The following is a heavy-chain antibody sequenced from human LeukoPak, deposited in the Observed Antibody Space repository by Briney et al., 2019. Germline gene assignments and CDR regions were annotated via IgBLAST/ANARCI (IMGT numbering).Heavy chain of an antibody. Sequence: PPGGSLRLSCAASGFTFSSYWMSWVRQAPGKGLEWVANIKQDGSEKYYVDSVKGRFTISRDNSKNTLYLQMNSLRAEDTAVYYCAKELVGATQDYYYYGMDVWGQGTTVTVSS. V-gene: IGHV3-7*03. CDR2: IKQDGSEK. D-gene: IGHD1-26*01. J-gene: IGHJ6*02. CDR1: GFTFSSYW. CDR3: AKELVGATQDYYYYGMDV.